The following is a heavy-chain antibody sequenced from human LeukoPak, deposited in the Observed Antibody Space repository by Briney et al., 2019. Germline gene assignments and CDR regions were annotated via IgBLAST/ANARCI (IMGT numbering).Heavy chain of an antibody. J-gene: IGHJ2*01. V-gene: IGHV3-23*01. CDR1: GFTFSTYA. CDR3: AKENWHSDL. CDR2: ISGSAETT. Sequence: GGSLRLSCAASGFTFSTYAMSWVRQTPEKGLQWVSVISGSAETTYIADSVKGRFTISRDNSKNTLYLQMNSLRAEDTAVYFCAKENWHSDLWGRGTLVTVSS.